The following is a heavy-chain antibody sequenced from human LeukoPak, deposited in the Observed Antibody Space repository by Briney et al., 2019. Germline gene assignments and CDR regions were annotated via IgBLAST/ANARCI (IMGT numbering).Heavy chain of an antibody. D-gene: IGHD4-23*01. CDR1: GGSISSSNW. V-gene: IGHV4-4*02. CDR2: IYHSGGT. Sequence: PSGTLSLTCAVSGGSISSSNWWSWVRQPPGKGLEWIGEIYHSGGTNYNPSLKSRVTISVDKSKNQFSLKLSSVTAADTAVYYCARLTTVVTLSDAFDIWGQGTMVTVSS. J-gene: IGHJ3*02. CDR3: ARLTTVVTLSDAFDI.